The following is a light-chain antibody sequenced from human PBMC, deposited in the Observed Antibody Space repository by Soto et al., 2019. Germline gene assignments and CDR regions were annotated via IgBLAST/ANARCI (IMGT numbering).Light chain of an antibody. V-gene: IGKV3-15*01. CDR2: GAS. J-gene: IGKJ2*01. Sequence: EIVMTQSPATLSVSPGERATLSCRASQSVSSNLAWYQQKPGQAPRLLIYGASTRATGIPARFSGSGSGTEFTLTISSLQSEDFAVYYRQKYNNWPSYTFGQGTKVDI. CDR3: QKYNNWPSYT. CDR1: QSVSSN.